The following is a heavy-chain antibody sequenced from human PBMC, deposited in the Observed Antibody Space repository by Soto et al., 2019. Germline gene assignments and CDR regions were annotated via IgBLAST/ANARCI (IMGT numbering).Heavy chain of an antibody. CDR2: MRQDGSEK. V-gene: IGHV3-7*03. CDR1: GFTFSRYW. J-gene: IGHJ4*02. CDR3: ARERTVSPSYYFDY. D-gene: IGHD4-4*01. Sequence: EVQLVESGGGLVQPGGSLRLSCAASGFTFSRYWMSWVRQAPGKGLEWVANMRQDGSEKYHVDSVKGRFTISRDNAKNSLFLQMNSLRAEDTAVYYCARERTVSPSYYFDYWGQGTLVTVSS.